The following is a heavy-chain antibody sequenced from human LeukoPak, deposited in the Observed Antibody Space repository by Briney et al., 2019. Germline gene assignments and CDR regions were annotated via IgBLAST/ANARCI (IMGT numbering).Heavy chain of an antibody. J-gene: IGHJ4*02. D-gene: IGHD3-9*01. CDR2: ISAYNGNT. Sequence: ASVEVSCKASGYTFTSYGISWVGQAPGQGLEWMGWISAYNGNTNYAQKLQGRVTMTTDTSTSTAYMELRSLRSDDTAVYYCARDLTDILTGYPDYWGQGTLVTVSS. V-gene: IGHV1-18*01. CDR3: ARDLTDILTGYPDY. CDR1: GYTFTSYG.